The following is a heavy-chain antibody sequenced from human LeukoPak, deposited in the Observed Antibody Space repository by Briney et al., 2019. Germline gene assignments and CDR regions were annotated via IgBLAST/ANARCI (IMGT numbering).Heavy chain of an antibody. V-gene: IGHV3-23*01. CDR1: GFTFSSYA. CDR2: ISGSGGST. Sequence: GGSLRLSCAASGFTFSSYAMSWVRQAPGKGLEWVSAISGSGGSTYYADSVKGRFTISRDNSKNTLYLQMNSLRAEDTAVYYCAKDRIYDFTTFYYYYGMNVWGQGTTVTVSS. D-gene: IGHD3-3*01. J-gene: IGHJ6*02. CDR3: AKDRIYDFTTFYYYYGMNV.